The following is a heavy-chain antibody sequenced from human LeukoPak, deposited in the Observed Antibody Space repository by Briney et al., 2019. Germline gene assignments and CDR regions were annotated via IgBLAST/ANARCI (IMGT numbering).Heavy chain of an antibody. CDR1: GGSLSAYY. D-gene: IGHD6-6*01. V-gene: IGHV4-34*01. CDR2: INDIGTS. CDR3: ARGLRQLVRSWHY. J-gene: IGHJ4*02. Sequence: PSETLSLTCAVYGGSLSAYYWSWIRQPPGKGLEWIGEINDIGTSNYNPSLKSRVTISIDTSKNQFSLKLSSVTAADTAVYYCARGLRQLVRSWHYWGQGTLVTVSS.